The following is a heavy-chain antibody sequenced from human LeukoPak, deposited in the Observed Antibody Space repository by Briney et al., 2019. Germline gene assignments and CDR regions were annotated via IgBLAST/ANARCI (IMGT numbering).Heavy chain of an antibody. CDR3: ARDTRSSWTDY. D-gene: IGHD6-13*01. J-gene: IGHJ4*02. CDR2: IGIPGDT. CDR1: GFTFSGYD. V-gene: IGHV3-13*01. Sequence: PGGSLRLSCAASGFTFSGYDFHWLRQATGKGLEWVSGIGIPGDTYYPGSVKGRFTISRENAKNSLYLQMNSLRAGDTAVYYCARDTRSSWTDYWGQGTLVTVSS.